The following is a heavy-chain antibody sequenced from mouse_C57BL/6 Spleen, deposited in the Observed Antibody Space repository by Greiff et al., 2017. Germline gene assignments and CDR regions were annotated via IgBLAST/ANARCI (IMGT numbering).Heavy chain of an antibody. V-gene: IGHV2-2*01. D-gene: IGHD1-1*01. CDR1: GFSLTSYG. J-gene: IGHJ4*01. CDR2: IWSGGST. Sequence: QVQLKESGPGLVQPSQSLSITCTVSGFSLTSYGVHWVRQSPGKGLEWLGVIWSGGSTDYNAAFISRLSISKDNSKSQVFFKMNSLQADDTAIYYCARNYGSSYYGAMDYWGQGTSVTVSS. CDR3: ARNYGSSYYGAMDY.